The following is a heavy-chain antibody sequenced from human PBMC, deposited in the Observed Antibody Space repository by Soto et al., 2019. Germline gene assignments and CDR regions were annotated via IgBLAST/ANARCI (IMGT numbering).Heavy chain of an antibody. CDR3: ARDKSYDILTGYYSPNDAFDI. V-gene: IGHV1-18*01. J-gene: IGHJ3*02. Sequence: ASVKVSCKASGYTFTSYGISWVRQAPGEGLERMGWISAYNGNTNYAQKLQGRVTMTTDTSTSTAYMELRSLRSDDTAVYYCARDKSYDILTGYYSPNDAFDIWGQGTMVTVSS. D-gene: IGHD3-9*01. CDR2: ISAYNGNT. CDR1: GYTFTSYG.